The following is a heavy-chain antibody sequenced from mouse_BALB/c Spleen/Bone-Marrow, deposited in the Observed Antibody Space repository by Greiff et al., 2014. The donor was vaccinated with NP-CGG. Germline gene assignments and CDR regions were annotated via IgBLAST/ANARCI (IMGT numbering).Heavy chain of an antibody. Sequence: VQLQQSGAELMKPGASVKISCKATGYTFSRYWIEWVKQRPGHGLEWIGEVLPGSGSTNYNEKFKGKATFTADTSSNTVYMQLSSLTSEDSAVYYCARNYGNYVWFANWGQGTLVTVSA. J-gene: IGHJ3*01. CDR3: ARNYGNYVWFAN. D-gene: IGHD2-1*01. V-gene: IGHV1-9*01. CDR2: VLPGSGST. CDR1: GYTFSRYW.